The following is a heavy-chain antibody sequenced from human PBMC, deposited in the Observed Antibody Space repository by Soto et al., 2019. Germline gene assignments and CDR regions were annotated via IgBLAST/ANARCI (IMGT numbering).Heavy chain of an antibody. CDR1: GGSISSYY. D-gene: IGHD3-22*01. CDR2: IYYSGST. J-gene: IGHJ2*01. Sequence: QVQLQESGPGLVKPSETLSLTCTVSGGSISSYYWSWIRQPPGKGLEWIGYIYYSGSTNYNPSLTRRVTISVDTSMNQFSLKLSSVTAADTAVYYCARLPDSSGYYYRGSWYFDLWGRGTLVTVSS. V-gene: IGHV4-59*08. CDR3: ARLPDSSGYYYRGSWYFDL.